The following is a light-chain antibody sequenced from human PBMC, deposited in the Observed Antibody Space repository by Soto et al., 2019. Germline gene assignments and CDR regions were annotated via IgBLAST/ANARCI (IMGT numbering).Light chain of an antibody. Sequence: IQMTQSPSSLSASVGDRVTITCRAGRSIYKYWHWCQQKPGKAPKLLVFGASTLYNGVPTRFRGSTSGSVFTYYSLTTTSLQPEAFATSYCQHAYDTPAFGRGTTVQVK. J-gene: IGKJ4*01. CDR1: RSIYKY. CDR3: QHAYDTPA. V-gene: IGKV1-39*01. CDR2: GAS.